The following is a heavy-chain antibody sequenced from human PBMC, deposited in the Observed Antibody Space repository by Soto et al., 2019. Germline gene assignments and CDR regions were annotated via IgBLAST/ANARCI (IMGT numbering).Heavy chain of an antibody. V-gene: IGHV1-69*13. CDR3: ARAYSPYNWFDP. CDR2: IIPIFGTA. Sequence: GASVKVSCKASGGTFSCYAISWVRQAPGQGLEWMGGIIPIFGTANYAQKFQGRVTITADESTSTAYMELSSLRSEDTAVYYCARAYSPYNWFDPWGQGTLVTVSS. D-gene: IGHD2-15*01. J-gene: IGHJ5*02. CDR1: GGTFSCYA.